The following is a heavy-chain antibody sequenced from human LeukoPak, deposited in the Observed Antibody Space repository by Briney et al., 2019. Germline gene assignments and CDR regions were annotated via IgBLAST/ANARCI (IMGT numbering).Heavy chain of an antibody. CDR1: GYTFTSYG. V-gene: IGHV1-18*01. D-gene: IGHD3-10*01. CDR2: ISAYNGNT. CDR3: AKGHGSGSNPDYLDY. J-gene: IGHJ4*02. Sequence: ASVKVSCKASGYTFTSYGISWVRQAPGQGLEWMGWISAYNGNTNYAQKLQGRVTMTADTSTSTAYMELRSLRSDDTAVYYCAKGHGSGSNPDYLDYWGQGTLVTVSS.